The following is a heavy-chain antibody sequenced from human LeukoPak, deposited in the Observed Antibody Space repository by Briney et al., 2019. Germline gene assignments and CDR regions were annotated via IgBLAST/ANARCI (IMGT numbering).Heavy chain of an antibody. J-gene: IGHJ6*03. Sequence: GGSLRLSCAASGFAFSSYAMSWVRQAPGKGLEWVSSISGSGGSIYYADSVKGRFTISRDNSKNTLFLQMNSLRAEDTAVYYCAKVAPHRYYYMDVWGKGTTVTVSS. CDR1: GFAFSSYA. CDR3: AKVAPHRYYYMDV. CDR2: ISGSGGSI. V-gene: IGHV3-23*01.